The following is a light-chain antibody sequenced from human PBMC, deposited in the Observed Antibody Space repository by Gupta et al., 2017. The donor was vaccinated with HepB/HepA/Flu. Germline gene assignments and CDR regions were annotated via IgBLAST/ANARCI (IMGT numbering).Light chain of an antibody. V-gene: IGKV1-39*01. CDR1: QSISDF. J-gene: IGKJ3*01. CDR2: AAS. CDR3: QQTYSSPHT. Sequence: DIQMTQSPSSLSASVGDRINISCRASQSISDFLNWYQQRPGKAPKLLIYAASTLQTGVPSECSGSGAGTDFTLTIGSLQPEDFATYYCQQTYSSPHTFGPGTIVDVK.